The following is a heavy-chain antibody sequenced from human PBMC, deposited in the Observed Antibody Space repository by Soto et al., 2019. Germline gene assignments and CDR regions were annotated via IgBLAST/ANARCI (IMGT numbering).Heavy chain of an antibody. CDR2: INPSGGST. CDR3: ATLQLWLPHYYYGMDV. Sequence: ASVKVSCKASGYTFTSYYMHWGRQAPGQGLEWMGIINPSGGSTSYAQKFQGRVTMTRDTSTSTVYMELSSLRSEDTAVYYCATLQLWLPHYYYGMDVWGQGTTVTVSS. V-gene: IGHV1-46*01. J-gene: IGHJ6*02. CDR1: GYTFTSYY. D-gene: IGHD5-18*01.